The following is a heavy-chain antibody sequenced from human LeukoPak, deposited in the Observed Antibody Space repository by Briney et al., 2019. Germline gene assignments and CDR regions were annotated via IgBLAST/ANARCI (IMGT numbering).Heavy chain of an antibody. CDR2: IIGSGAGT. CDR1: GFTFSGYA. V-gene: IGHV3-23*01. J-gene: IGHJ4*02. D-gene: IGHD2-8*01. CDR3: AKMVREFYTISYYFDY. Sequence: GSLRLSCAASGFTFSGYAMNWVRQAPGKGLEWVSGIIGSGAGTYYADSVKGRFTISRDNSKNTLYLQMNSLRADDTAVYYCAKMVREFYTISYYFDYWGQGTLVTVSS.